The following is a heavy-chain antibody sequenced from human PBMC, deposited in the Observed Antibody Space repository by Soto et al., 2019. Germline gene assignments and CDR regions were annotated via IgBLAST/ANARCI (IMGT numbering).Heavy chain of an antibody. CDR1: GGSVRAPDW. D-gene: IGHD1-1*01. V-gene: IGHV4-4*02. CDR2: VHISGHS. J-gene: IGHJ5*01. CDR3: ARVRQGCSANNCYFDP. Sequence: SETLSLTCTLSGGSVRAPDWWNWVRQSPDKGLEWIAEVHISGHSNYNPSLRSRVSVSIDSSKNQFYLNLNSVTAADTAIYYCARVRQGCSANNCYFDPWGQGTQVTSPQ.